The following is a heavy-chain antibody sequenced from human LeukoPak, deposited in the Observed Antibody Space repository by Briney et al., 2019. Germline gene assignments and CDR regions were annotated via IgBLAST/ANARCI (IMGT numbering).Heavy chain of an antibody. D-gene: IGHD2-21*02. V-gene: IGHV4-61*01. CDR3: AREVVAYCGGDCYSIDY. Sequence: NPSETLSLTCTVSGGSVNGGTFFWSWIRQPPGKGLEWIGYIFYSGTTSYNPSLKSRVTISVDTSKNQFSLKLSSVTAADTAVYYCAREVVAYCGGDCYSIDYWGQGTLVTVSS. CDR1: GGSVNGGTFF. CDR2: IFYSGTT. J-gene: IGHJ4*02.